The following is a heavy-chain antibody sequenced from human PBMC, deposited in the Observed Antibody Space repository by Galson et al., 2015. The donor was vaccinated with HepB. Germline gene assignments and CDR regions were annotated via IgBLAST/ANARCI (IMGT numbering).Heavy chain of an antibody. CDR3: ARMEDDYDSSGYYGAFDI. Sequence: PALVKPTQTLTLTCPVSGLSLSTSGMRVSWIRQPPGKALEWLARIDWDHGQFYSTSLKTRLTISKDTSKNQVVLTMTNMDPVDTATYYCARMEDDYDSSGYYGAFDIWGQGTMVTVSS. J-gene: IGHJ3*02. D-gene: IGHD3-22*01. CDR2: IDWDHGQ. CDR1: GLSLSTSGMR. V-gene: IGHV2-70*04.